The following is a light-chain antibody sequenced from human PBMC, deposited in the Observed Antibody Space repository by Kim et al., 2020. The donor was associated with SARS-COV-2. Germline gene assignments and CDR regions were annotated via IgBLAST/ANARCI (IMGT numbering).Light chain of an antibody. CDR3: NSRDTSHFVI. V-gene: IGLV3-19*01. CDR1: SLRKYY. CDR2: GKN. Sequence: SSELTQDPAVSVALGQTVRITCQGDSLRKYYATWYQQKPGQAPVLLISGKNNRPSGIPDRFSGSSSGNTASLTIAGAQAEDEAYYYCNSRDTSHFVIFGGGTKLTVL. J-gene: IGLJ2*01.